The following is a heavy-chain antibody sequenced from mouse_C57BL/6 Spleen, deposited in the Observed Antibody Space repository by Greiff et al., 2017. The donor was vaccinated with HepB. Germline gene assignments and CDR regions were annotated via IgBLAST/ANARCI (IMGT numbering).Heavy chain of an antibody. J-gene: IGHJ4*01. D-gene: IGHD1-1*01. V-gene: IGHV2-9-1*01. CDR2: IWTGGGT. CDR3: ARSYYYGSSWGAMDY. CDR1: GFSLTSYA. Sequence: VKLVESGPGLVAPSQSLSITCTVSGFSLTSYAISWVRQPPGKGLEWLGVIWTGGGTNYNSALKSRLSISKDNSKSQVFLKMNSLQTDDTARYYCARSYYYGSSWGAMDYWGQGTSVTVSS.